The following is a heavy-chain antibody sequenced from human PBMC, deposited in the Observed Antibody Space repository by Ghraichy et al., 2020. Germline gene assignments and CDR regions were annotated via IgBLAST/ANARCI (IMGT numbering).Heavy chain of an antibody. CDR1: GGSISSYY. D-gene: IGHD5-12*01. J-gene: IGHJ6*02. CDR3: AGRGYSGYEVYYYYGMDV. V-gene: IGHV4-59*01. Sequence: SETLSLTCTVSGGSISSYYWSWIRQPPGKGLEWIGYIYYSGSTNYNPSLKSRVTISVDTSKNQFSLKLSSVTAADTAVYYCAGRGYSGYEVYYYYGMDVWGQGTTVTVSS. CDR2: IYYSGST.